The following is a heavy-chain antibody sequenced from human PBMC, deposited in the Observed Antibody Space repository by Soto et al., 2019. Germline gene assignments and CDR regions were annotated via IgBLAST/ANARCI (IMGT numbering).Heavy chain of an antibody. V-gene: IGHV4-59*01. Sequence: WTWIRQPPGKGLEWIGYIYHSGSTYYNPSLKSRVTISLDASRNQFSLKLNSVTAADTAVYYCARASRNYFAYWGQGTLVTVSS. CDR3: ARASRNYFAY. J-gene: IGHJ4*02. CDR2: IYHSGST.